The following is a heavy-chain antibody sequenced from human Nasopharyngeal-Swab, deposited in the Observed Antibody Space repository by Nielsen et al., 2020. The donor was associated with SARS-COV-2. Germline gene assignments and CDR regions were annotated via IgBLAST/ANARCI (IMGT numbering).Heavy chain of an antibody. Sequence: SETLSLTCTVSGGSIRNYYWSWIRQPAGRGLEWIGRIYTSGSANYNPSLKSRVSMSVDTSKNQFSLKLSSVTAADTAVYYCARGQYSSSPSFDYWGQGTLVTVSS. CDR1: GGSIRNYY. CDR2: IYTSGSA. J-gene: IGHJ4*02. D-gene: IGHD6-6*01. CDR3: ARGQYSSSPSFDY. V-gene: IGHV4-4*07.